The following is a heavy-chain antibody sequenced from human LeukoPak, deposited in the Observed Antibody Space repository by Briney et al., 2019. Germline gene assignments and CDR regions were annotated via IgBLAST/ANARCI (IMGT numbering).Heavy chain of an antibody. D-gene: IGHD2-2*01. CDR2: IYYSGIT. CDR1: GGSISSYY. Sequence: KPSETLSLTCTVSGGSISSYYWTWIRQPPGKGLEWIGYIYYSGITNYNPSLKSRVTISVDTSKNQFSLKLSSVTAADTAVYYCARGPMIVVVPAAKFDPWGQGTLVTVSS. V-gene: IGHV4-59*01. J-gene: IGHJ5*02. CDR3: ARGPMIVVVPAAKFDP.